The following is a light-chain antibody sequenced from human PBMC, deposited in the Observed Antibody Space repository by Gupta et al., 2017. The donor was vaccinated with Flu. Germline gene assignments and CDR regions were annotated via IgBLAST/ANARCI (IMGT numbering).Light chain of an antibody. J-gene: IGLJ2*01. CDR2: KDN. V-gene: IGLV3-27*01. Sequence: SYELTQPSSVSVSPGQTATITCSGDILAKKYARWFQQKPGQAPVLVMYKDNERPSGIPERFSGSSSGNTVTLTISGAQVEDESYYYCYSSADKKRLFGGGTKLTVL. CDR1: ILAKKY. CDR3: YSSADKKRL.